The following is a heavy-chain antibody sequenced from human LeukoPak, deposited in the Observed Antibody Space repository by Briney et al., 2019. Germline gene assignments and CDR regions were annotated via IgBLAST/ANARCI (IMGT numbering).Heavy chain of an antibody. V-gene: IGHV1-18*01. D-gene: IGHD6-19*01. CDR1: GYTFSSSG. Sequence: ALVKVSCKASGYTFSSSGINWVRQAPGQGLEWMGWISPYNGNTNSAQKLQGRATMTTDTSTSTAYMELRSLTSDDTAVYYCARGVAGHYYFDYWGQGTLVTVSS. CDR3: ARGVAGHYYFDY. J-gene: IGHJ4*02. CDR2: ISPYNGNT.